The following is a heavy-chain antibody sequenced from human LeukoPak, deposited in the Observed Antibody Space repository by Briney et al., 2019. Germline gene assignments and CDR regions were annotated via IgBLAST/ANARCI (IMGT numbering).Heavy chain of an antibody. D-gene: IGHD6-13*01. J-gene: IGHJ4*02. V-gene: IGHV3-7*01. Sequence: PGGSLRLSCAASGFTFSSYWMSWVRQAPGKGLEWVANIKQDGSEKYYVDSVKGRFTISRDNAKNSLYLQMNSLRAEDTAVYYCAREGSSWPYYFDYWGQGTLVTVSS. CDR3: AREGSSWPYYFDY. CDR2: IKQDGSEK. CDR1: GFTFSSYW.